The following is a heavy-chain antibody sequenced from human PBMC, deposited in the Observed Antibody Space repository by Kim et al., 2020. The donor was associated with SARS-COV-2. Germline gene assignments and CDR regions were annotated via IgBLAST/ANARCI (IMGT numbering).Heavy chain of an antibody. CDR2: IYSGGST. CDR1: GLTVSRNY. V-gene: IGHV3-53*01. J-gene: IGHJ6*02. Sequence: GGSLRLSCAASGLTVSRNYMSWVRQAPGKGLEWVSVIYSGGSTYYADSVKGRFIISRDNSKNTLYLQMNSLRAEDTAVYYCARDLDVYGMDVWGQGTTVTVSS. CDR3: ARDLDVYGMDV.